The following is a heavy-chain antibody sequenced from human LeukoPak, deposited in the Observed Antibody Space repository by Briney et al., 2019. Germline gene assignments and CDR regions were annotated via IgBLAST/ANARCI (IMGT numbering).Heavy chain of an antibody. Sequence: VASVKVSCKASGYTFTVYYMHWVRQAPGQGLEWMGCINPNSGGTNYAQKFQGRVTMTRDMSISTAYMELSRLRSDDTAVYYCARPNHDSSGYSHDAFDIWGQGTMVTVSS. CDR1: GYTFTVYY. CDR2: INPNSGGT. V-gene: IGHV1-2*02. CDR3: ARPNHDSSGYSHDAFDI. J-gene: IGHJ3*02. D-gene: IGHD3-22*01.